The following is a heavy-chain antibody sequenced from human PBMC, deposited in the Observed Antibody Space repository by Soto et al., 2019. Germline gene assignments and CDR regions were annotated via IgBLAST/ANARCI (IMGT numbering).Heavy chain of an antibody. V-gene: IGHV3-30-3*01. CDR1: GFVFSRYA. D-gene: IGHD3-3*01. CDR2: ISKDGSVN. CDR3: ARSRSGAVPDSFGY. Sequence: QVQLVESGGRVVQPGGSLGLSCAASGFVFSRYAIHWVRQAPGKGLEWVAVISKDGSVNYYADSVRGRFSISRDKSKNTVYLEMNELRGDDTAIFYCARSRSGAVPDSFGYWGQGTLVTVSS. J-gene: IGHJ1*01.